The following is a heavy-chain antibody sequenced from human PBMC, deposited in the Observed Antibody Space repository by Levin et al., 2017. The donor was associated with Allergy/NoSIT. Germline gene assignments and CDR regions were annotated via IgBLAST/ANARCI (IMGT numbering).Heavy chain of an antibody. CDR1: GGSMNSSHYY. V-gene: IGHV4-39*01. CDR3: ARHEGGYYYYGLNV. CDR2: IYYRGST. J-gene: IGHJ6*02. Sequence: GSLRLSCTVSGGSMNSSHYYWAWIRQPPGKGLEWLACIYYRGSTYYNPSLKSRLIMSVDTPKNQFSLRLSSVTAADTAIYYCARHEGGYYYYGLNVWGQGTTVTVSS.